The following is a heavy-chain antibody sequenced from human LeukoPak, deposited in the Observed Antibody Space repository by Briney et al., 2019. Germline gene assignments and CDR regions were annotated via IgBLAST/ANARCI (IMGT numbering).Heavy chain of an antibody. CDR1: GFTFSSYW. CDR2: INSDGSST. V-gene: IGHV3-74*01. D-gene: IGHD1-26*01. Sequence: GGSLRLSCAASGFTFSSYWMHWVRQAPGKGLVWVSRINSDGSSTSYADSVKGRFTISRDNAKKTLDLQMNGLRAEDTAVYYFSKALGIVGATWPYYYYYMDLWGKGTTVTVSS. J-gene: IGHJ6*03. CDR3: SKALGIVGATWPYYYYYMDL.